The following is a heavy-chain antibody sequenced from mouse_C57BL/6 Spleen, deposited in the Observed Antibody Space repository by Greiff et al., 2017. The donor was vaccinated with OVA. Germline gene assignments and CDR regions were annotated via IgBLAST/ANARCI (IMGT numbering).Heavy chain of an antibody. D-gene: IGHD1-1*01. CDR1: GYTFTSYW. Sequence: QVQLQQSGAELVMPGASVKLSCKASGYTFTSYWMHWVKQRPGQGLEWIGEIDPSDSYTNYNQKFKGKSTLTVDKSSSTAYMQLSSLTSEDSAVYYCARPSYYGSSYGYWGQGTTLTVSS. V-gene: IGHV1-69*01. CDR2: IDPSDSYT. J-gene: IGHJ2*01. CDR3: ARPSYYGSSYGY.